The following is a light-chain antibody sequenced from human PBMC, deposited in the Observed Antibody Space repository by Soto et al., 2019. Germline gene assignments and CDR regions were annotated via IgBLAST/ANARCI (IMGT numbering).Light chain of an antibody. CDR1: SSDVGGYTY. CDR3: CSYAGSRRV. CDR2: EVN. Sequence: QSALTQPASVSGSPRQSITISCTGASSDVGGYTYVSWYQQHPGKAPKLIIYEVNNRPSGVSHRFSGSKSGNTASLTISGLQAEDEADYYCCSYAGSRRVFGTGTKVTVL. V-gene: IGLV2-14*01. J-gene: IGLJ1*01.